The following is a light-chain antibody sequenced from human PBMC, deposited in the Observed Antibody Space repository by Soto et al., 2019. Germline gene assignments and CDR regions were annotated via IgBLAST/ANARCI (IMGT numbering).Light chain of an antibody. J-gene: IGKJ1*01. CDR1: QYIGSA. Sequence: EILMTQSPATLSVFPGDRATLSCRASQYIGSAVAWYHQRSGQAPRLLIFDASIRVPTTPARFSGSVSGTEFTLTISSLESEDFAVYFCQQYGDRPRTFGQGTKGGYQ. CDR3: QQYGDRPRT. V-gene: IGKV3-15*01. CDR2: DAS.